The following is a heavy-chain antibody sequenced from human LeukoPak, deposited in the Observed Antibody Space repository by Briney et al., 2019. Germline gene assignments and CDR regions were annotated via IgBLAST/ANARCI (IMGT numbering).Heavy chain of an antibody. J-gene: IGHJ5*02. V-gene: IGHV4-39*01. CDR1: GGSISSSSYY. CDR2: IYYSGST. Sequence: SETLSLTCTVSGGSISSSSYYWGWIRQPPGKGLEWIGSIYYSGSTYYNPSLKSRVTISVDTSKNQFSLKLSSVTAADTAVYYCARDIAARPDNWFDPWGQGTLVTV. D-gene: IGHD6-6*01. CDR3: ARDIAARPDNWFDP.